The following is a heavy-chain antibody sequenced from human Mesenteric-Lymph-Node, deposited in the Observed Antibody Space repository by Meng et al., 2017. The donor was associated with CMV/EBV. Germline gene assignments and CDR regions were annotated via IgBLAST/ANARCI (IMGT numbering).Heavy chain of an antibody. CDR2: IYYSGST. D-gene: IGHD3-10*01. J-gene: IGHJ4*02. Sequence: TCTVSGGSISSAVYSWRWIRQPPGKGLEWIGYIYYSGSTYYTPSLKSRVSISIDTSKNQFSLKLSSVTAADTAVYHCARGPPGEYFDYWGQGTLVTVSS. CDR3: ARGPPGEYFDY. CDR1: GGSISSAVYS. V-gene: IGHV4-30-4*08.